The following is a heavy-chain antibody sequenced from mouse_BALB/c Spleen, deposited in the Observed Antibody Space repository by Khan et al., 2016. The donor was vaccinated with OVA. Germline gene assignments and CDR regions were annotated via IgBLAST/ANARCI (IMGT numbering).Heavy chain of an antibody. CDR3: ARDFHYYGSRGALDY. Sequence: QVQLMESGAELARPGASVKMSCKASGYTFTSYSMHWIKQRPGQGLEWIGNINPRNAYTNNNQKFKDKATLTADKSYSTAYMQLSSLTSEDSAVYYCARDFHYYGSRGALDYWGQGTSVTVAS. V-gene: IGHV1-4*01. D-gene: IGHD1-1*01. CDR1: GYTFTSYS. CDR2: INPRNAYT. J-gene: IGHJ4*01.